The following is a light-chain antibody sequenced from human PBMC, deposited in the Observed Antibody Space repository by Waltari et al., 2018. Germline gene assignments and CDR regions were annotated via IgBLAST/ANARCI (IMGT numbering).Light chain of an antibody. J-gene: IGKJ2*01. Sequence: ENVFTQSPGTLSLSPGERAPLSCRASQSLSTSHLAWYQQTTGQAPRLLIYDTSYRATGIPDSCSGSGSGTDFTLTITRLEPEDFAVYYCQQYDSSRTFGQGTKLEIK. CDR1: QSLSTSH. CDR2: DTS. CDR3: QQYDSSRT. V-gene: IGKV3-20*01.